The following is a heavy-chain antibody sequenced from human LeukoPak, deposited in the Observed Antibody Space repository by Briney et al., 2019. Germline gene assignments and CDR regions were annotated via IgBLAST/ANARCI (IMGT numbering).Heavy chain of an antibody. CDR1: GFALSSHW. CDR2: VNRDGSET. V-gene: IGHV3-7*03. J-gene: IGHJ6*02. CDR3: ARNNGMDV. Sequence: GGSLRLSCAASGFALSSHWMTWVRQVPGRGPEWVANVNRDGSETYYLDSVMGRFTISKDNAKNSLYLQMNSLRAEDTALYHCARNNGMDVWGQGTTVIVSS.